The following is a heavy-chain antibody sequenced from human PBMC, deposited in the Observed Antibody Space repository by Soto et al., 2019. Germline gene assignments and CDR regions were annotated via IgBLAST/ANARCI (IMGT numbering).Heavy chain of an antibody. CDR2: MNPNSGNT. Sequence: QVQLVQSGAEVKKPGASVKVSCKASGYTFTSYDINWVRQATGQGREWMGWMNPNSGNTGYAQKFQGRVTMTRNTSTSTAYRELSSLRCEDTAVYYCEREGVRGMAVWGQATTVTVPS. CDR1: GYTFTSYD. J-gene: IGHJ6*02. V-gene: IGHV1-8*01. D-gene: IGHD3-16*01. CDR3: EREGVRGMAV.